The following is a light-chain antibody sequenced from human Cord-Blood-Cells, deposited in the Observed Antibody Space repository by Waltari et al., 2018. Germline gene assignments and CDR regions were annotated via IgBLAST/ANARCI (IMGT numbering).Light chain of an antibody. Sequence: QSPLTQPPPAPGSPAQSVTISCTRTSIAVGGYTFVSSYQQHPGKAPKLMIYEVSKRPSGVPDRFSGSKSGNTASLTVSGLQAEDEADYYCSSYAGSNNLGVFGGGTKLTVL. J-gene: IGLJ2*01. CDR1: SIAVGGYTF. CDR2: EVS. V-gene: IGLV2-8*01. CDR3: SSYAGSNNLGV.